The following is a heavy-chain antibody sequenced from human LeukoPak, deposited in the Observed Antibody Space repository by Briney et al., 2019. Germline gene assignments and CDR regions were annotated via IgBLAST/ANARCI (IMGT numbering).Heavy chain of an antibody. Sequence: GGSLRLSCAASGFTFSSYGMSWVRQAPGKGLEWVSAISGSGGSTYYADSVKGRFTISRDNSKNTLYLQMNSLRAEDTAVYYCAKDWAYSGSYLDAFDIWGQGTMVTVSS. CDR3: AKDWAYSGSYLDAFDI. D-gene: IGHD1-26*01. CDR2: ISGSGGST. V-gene: IGHV3-23*01. CDR1: GFTFSSYG. J-gene: IGHJ3*02.